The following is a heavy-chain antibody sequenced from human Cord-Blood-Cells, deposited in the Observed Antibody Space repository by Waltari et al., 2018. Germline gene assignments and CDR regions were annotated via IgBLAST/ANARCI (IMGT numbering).Heavy chain of an antibody. CDR1: GFTFSSYW. Sequence: EVQLVESGGGLVQPGGSLRLSCAASGFTFSSYWMHWVRQAPGKGLVVVSRMNRDGSSTSDADSVQGRFTISRDNAKDTLYLQMNSLRAEDTAVYYCARDSGLLWFGELSHWGQGTLVTVSS. CDR3: ARDSGLLWFGELSH. V-gene: IGHV3-74*01. CDR2: MNRDGSST. D-gene: IGHD3-10*01. J-gene: IGHJ1*01.